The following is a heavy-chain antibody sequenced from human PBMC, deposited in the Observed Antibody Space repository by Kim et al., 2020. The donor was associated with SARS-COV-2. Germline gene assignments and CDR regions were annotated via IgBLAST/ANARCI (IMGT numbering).Heavy chain of an antibody. CDR1: GYTFTSYG. Sequence: ASVKVSCKASGYTFTSYGISWVRQAPGQGLEWMGWISAYNGNTNYAQKLQGRVTMTTDTSTSTAYMELRSLRSDDTAVYYCARVFGKITMIVVGLRPDYYYYYGMDVWGQGTTVTVSS. V-gene: IGHV1-18*01. CDR3: ARVFGKITMIVVGLRPDYYYYYGMDV. D-gene: IGHD3-22*01. CDR2: ISAYNGNT. J-gene: IGHJ6*02.